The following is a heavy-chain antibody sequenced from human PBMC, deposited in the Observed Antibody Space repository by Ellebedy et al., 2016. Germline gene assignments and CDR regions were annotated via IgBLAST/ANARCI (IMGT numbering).Heavy chain of an antibody. J-gene: IGHJ3*02. CDR3: ARRPSYEDDAFDI. D-gene: IGHD3-22*01. CDR1: GYSFTSYW. Sequence: GESLKISCKGSGYSFTSYWISWVRQMPGKGLEWMGRIDPRDSYTNYSPSFQGQVTISDDKSISTAYLQWNSLKASDTAMYFCARRPSYEDDAFDIWGQGTMVTVSS. V-gene: IGHV5-10-1*01. CDR2: IDPRDSYT.